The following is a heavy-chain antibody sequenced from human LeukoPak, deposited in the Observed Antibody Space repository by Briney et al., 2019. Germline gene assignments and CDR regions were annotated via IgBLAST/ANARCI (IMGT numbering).Heavy chain of an antibody. V-gene: IGHV4-59*07. Sequence: SDTLSLTCSVSGGSINNYYWTWIRQPPGKGLEWVGYIFEIGNTNYNPPLKSRVTVSLETSKNQFSLRLNSVTAADTAVYYCARGMMPDWFDFWGQGTLVTVSS. D-gene: IGHD2-2*01. CDR3: ARGMMPDWFDF. J-gene: IGHJ5*01. CDR1: GGSINNYY. CDR2: IFEIGNT.